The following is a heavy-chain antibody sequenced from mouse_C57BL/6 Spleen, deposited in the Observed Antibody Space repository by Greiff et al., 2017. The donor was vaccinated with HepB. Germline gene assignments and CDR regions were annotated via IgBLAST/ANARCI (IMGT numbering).Heavy chain of an antibody. V-gene: IGHV10-1*01. D-gene: IGHD3-2*02. CDR1: GFSFNTYA. Sequence: EVQLVESGGGLVQPKGSLKLSCAASGFSFNTYAMNWVRQAPGKGLEWVARIRSKSNNYATYYADSVKDRFTISRDDSESMLYLQMNNLKTEDTAMYDCVRQGEAAQATYGFDYWGQGTTLTVSS. CDR3: VRQGEAAQATYGFDY. J-gene: IGHJ2*01. CDR2: IRSKSNNYAT.